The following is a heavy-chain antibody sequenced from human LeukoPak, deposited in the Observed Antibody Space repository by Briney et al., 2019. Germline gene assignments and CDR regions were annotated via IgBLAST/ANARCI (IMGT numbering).Heavy chain of an antibody. D-gene: IGHD3-10*01. J-gene: IGHJ6*02. V-gene: IGHV3-23*01. CDR2: ISGSGGST. CDR3: AKGEVRGVYYYGMDV. CDR1: GFTFSSYA. Sequence: SGGSLRLSCAASGFTFSSYAMSWVRQAPGKGLEWVSAISGSGGSTYYADSVKGRFTISRDNSKNTLYLQMNSLRAEDTAVYYCAKGEVRGVYYYGMDVWGQGTTVTVSS.